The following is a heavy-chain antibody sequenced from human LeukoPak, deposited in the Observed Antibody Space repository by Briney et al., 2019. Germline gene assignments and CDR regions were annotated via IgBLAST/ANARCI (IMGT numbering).Heavy chain of an antibody. D-gene: IGHD3-10*01. CDR2: ISSSSSYI. V-gene: IGHV3-21*01. J-gene: IGHJ4*02. CDR1: EFTFSDYS. CDR3: ARLRDYYGSGSYYNFDY. Sequence: GGSLRLSCAASEFTFSDYSMNWVRQAPGKGLEWVSSISSSSSYIYYADSVKGRFTISRDNAKNSLYLQMNSLRAEDTAVYYCARLRDYYGSGSYYNFDYWGQGTLVTVSS.